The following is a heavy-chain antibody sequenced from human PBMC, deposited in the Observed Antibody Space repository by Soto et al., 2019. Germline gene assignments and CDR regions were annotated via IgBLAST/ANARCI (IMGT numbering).Heavy chain of an antibody. CDR2: IYYSGST. Sequence: SETLSLTCTVSGGSISSSSYYWGWIRQPPGKGLEWIGSIYYSGSTYYNPSLKSRVTISVDTSKNQFSLKLSSVTAADTAVYYCSISGITIFGVAIDYWGQGTLVTVAS. CDR3: SISGITIFGVAIDY. J-gene: IGHJ4*02. V-gene: IGHV4-39*01. D-gene: IGHD3-3*01. CDR1: GGSISSSSYY.